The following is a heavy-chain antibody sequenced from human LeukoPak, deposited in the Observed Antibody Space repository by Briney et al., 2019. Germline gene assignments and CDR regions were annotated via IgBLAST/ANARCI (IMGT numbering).Heavy chain of an antibody. CDR3: ARTIAAAAQPFGY. Sequence: SETLSLTCAVYGGSFSGYYWSWIRQPPGKGLEWIGEINHSGSTSYNPSLKSRVTISVDTSKNQFSLKLSSVTAADTAVYYCARTIAAAAQPFGYWGQGTLVTVSS. J-gene: IGHJ4*02. CDR2: INHSGST. CDR1: GGSFSGYY. V-gene: IGHV4-34*01. D-gene: IGHD6-13*01.